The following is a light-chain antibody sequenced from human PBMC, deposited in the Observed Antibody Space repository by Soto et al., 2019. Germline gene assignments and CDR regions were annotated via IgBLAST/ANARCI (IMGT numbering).Light chain of an antibody. V-gene: IGKV1-39*01. J-gene: IGKJ4*01. CDR2: GAS. Sequence: DIQMTQSPSVLSASVGDSVTITCRASQSIGKHLNRYQQKPGKAPKFLIYGASTLQSGVPSRFTGSGSGTDFALTVNSLQAEDFATYYCQQTYSTPLTFGGGTKVDIK. CDR1: QSIGKH. CDR3: QQTYSTPLT.